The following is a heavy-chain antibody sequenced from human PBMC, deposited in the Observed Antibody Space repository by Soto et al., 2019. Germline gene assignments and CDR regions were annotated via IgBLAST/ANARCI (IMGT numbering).Heavy chain of an antibody. V-gene: IGHV4-34*01. CDR1: GGSFSGYY. CDR2: IYYSGST. D-gene: IGHD7-27*01. CDR3: ARRWGTSFDF. Sequence: PSETLSLTCAVYGGSFSGYYWSWIRQPPGKGLEWIGYIYYSGSTYYNPSLKSRVTISVDRSKNQFSLKVSSVTAADTAVYYCARRWGTSFDFWGQGTLVTVS. J-gene: IGHJ4*02.